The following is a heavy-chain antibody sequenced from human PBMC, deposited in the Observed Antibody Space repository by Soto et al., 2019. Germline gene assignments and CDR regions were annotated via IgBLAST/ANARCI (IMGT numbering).Heavy chain of an antibody. D-gene: IGHD5-18*01. J-gene: IGHJ4*02. Sequence: QVQLVESGGGVVQPGGSLRLSCTASGFTFSDYAMHWVRQAPGKGLEWVALISYDGNDKYYADSVKGRFTVSRANSKNILYLHMNSLRPEDTAVYYCVKTMAVQLWVFDYWGQGTLVTVSS. V-gene: IGHV3-30*18. CDR2: ISYDGNDK. CDR1: GFTFSDYA. CDR3: VKTMAVQLWVFDY.